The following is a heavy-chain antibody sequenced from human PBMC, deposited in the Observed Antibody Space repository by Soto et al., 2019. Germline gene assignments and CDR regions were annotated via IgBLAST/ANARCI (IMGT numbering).Heavy chain of an antibody. CDR1: GFTFSGSA. Sequence: PGGSLRLSCAASGFTFSGSAMHWVRQASGKGLEWVGRIRSKANSYATAYAASVKGRFTISRDDSKNTAYLQMNSLKTEDTAVYYCTSPVGYCSGGSCYHAFDPWGQGT. J-gene: IGHJ5*02. D-gene: IGHD2-15*01. CDR2: IRSKANSYAT. CDR3: TSPVGYCSGGSCYHAFDP. V-gene: IGHV3-73*01.